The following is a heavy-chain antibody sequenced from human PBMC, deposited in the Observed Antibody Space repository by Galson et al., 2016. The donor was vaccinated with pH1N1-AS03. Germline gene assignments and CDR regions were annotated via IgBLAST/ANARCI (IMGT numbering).Heavy chain of an antibody. V-gene: IGHV1-8*03. CDR3: ARGVVDCSGPACSGTLRFDP. Sequence: SCKASGYTFTTYDINWVRQAPGQGLEWMGWMNPDSGNTGYAPSFQVRVTITRDTPISTAYMELSSLRPEDTAVYYCARGVVDCSGPACSGTLRFDPWGQGTLVTVSS. D-gene: IGHD2-15*01. CDR1: GYTFTTYD. J-gene: IGHJ5*02. CDR2: MNPDSGNT.